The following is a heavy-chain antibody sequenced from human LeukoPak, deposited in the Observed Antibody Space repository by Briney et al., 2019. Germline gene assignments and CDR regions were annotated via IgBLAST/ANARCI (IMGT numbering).Heavy chain of an antibody. Sequence: GGSLRLSCAASGFTFDDYAMHWVRQAPGKGLEWVSRVSWNSGTIAYADSVKGRFTISRDNAKNSLYLQMSNLRAEDTAVYFCARGGGLDVWGQGATVTVSS. CDR2: VSWNSGTI. J-gene: IGHJ6*02. CDR3: ARGGGLDV. V-gene: IGHV3-9*01. CDR1: GFTFDDYA. D-gene: IGHD3-16*01.